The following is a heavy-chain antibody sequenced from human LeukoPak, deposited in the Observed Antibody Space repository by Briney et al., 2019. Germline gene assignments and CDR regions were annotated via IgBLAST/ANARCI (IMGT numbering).Heavy chain of an antibody. D-gene: IGHD1-1*01. CDR2: IKQDGSEK. Sequence: GGSLRLSCAASGFTFSSYWMSWVRQAPGKGLEWVANIKQDGSEKYYVDSVEGRFTISRDNAKNSLYLQMNSLRAEDTAVYYCSQLEGDYYYYYMDVWGKGTTVTVSS. V-gene: IGHV3-7*01. J-gene: IGHJ6*03. CDR1: GFTFSSYW. CDR3: SQLEGDYYYYYMDV.